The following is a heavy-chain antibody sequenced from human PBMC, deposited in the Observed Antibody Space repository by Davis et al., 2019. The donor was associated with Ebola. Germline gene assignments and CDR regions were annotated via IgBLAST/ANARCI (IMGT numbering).Heavy chain of an antibody. D-gene: IGHD4-11*01. J-gene: IGHJ4*02. Sequence: GESLKISCSASGFTFNTCAMNWVRQAPGKGLEWVSYISASSSTRFYADSVKGRFTISRDNAKNSLYLQMNSLRDEDTAVYYCARDRGYSNDYWGQGTLVTVSS. CDR2: ISASSSTR. CDR3: ARDRGYSNDY. V-gene: IGHV3-48*02. CDR1: GFTFNTCA.